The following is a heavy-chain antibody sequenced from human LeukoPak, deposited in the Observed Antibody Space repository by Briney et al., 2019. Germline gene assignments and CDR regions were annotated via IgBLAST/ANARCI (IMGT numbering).Heavy chain of an antibody. CDR1: GFTFSSYA. CDR2: ISYDAVNK. V-gene: IGHV3-30-3*01. D-gene: IGHD3-10*01. CDR3: AKDYHRNYYGSGSGAFDI. Sequence: GGSLRLSCVASGFTFSSYAMHWVRQAPGKGLEWLAIISYDAVNKYYVESEKGRFTISRDNSKNTLYLQMNSLRAEDTAVYYCAKDYHRNYYGSGSGAFDIWGQGTMVTVSS. J-gene: IGHJ3*02.